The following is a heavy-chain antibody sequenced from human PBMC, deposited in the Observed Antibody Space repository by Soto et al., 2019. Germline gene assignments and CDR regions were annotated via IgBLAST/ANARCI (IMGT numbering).Heavy chain of an antibody. Sequence: QVQLVQSGAEVKKPGASVKVSCKASGYTFTSYDINWVRQATGQGLEWMGWMNPNSGNTGYAQKFQDGVTMTRNTSLSTAYMELSSLRSEDTAVYYCARAYYDSSGYYFDYWGQGTLVTVSS. D-gene: IGHD3-22*01. CDR3: ARAYYDSSGYYFDY. J-gene: IGHJ4*02. CDR2: MNPNSGNT. V-gene: IGHV1-8*01. CDR1: GYTFTSYD.